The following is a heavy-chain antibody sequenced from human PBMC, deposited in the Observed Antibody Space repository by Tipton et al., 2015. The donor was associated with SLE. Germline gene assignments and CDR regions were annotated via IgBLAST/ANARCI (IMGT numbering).Heavy chain of an antibody. CDR3: ARYYYDSSGFDY. V-gene: IGHV6-1*01. Sequence: TLSLTCAISGDSVSSNSAAWNWIRQSPSRGLEWLGRTYYRSKWYNDYAVSVKSRITINPDTSKNQFSLKLSSVTAADTAVYYCARYYYDSSGFDYWGQGTLVTVSS. D-gene: IGHD3-22*01. CDR1: GDSVSSNSAA. J-gene: IGHJ4*02. CDR2: TYYRSKWYN.